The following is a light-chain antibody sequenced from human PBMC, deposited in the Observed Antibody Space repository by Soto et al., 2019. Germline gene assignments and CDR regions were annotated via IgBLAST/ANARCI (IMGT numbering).Light chain of an antibody. CDR3: QQSYSLPLT. Sequence: DIVMTQSQASLAVSLGERATINCKSSQSFLYSSNNKNFLAWYQQKPRQPPKLLIYWASTRESGVPDRFSGSGSGTDFTLTISSLQAEDVAVYYCQQSYSLPLTFGGGTKVDIK. CDR2: WAS. J-gene: IGKJ4*01. CDR1: QSFLYSSNNKNF. V-gene: IGKV4-1*01.